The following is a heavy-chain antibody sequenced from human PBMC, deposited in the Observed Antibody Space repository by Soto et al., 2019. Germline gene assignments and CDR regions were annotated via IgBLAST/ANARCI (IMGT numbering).Heavy chain of an antibody. V-gene: IGHV4-39*01. J-gene: IGHJ4*02. Sequence: QLQLQESGPGLVKPSETLTLTCTVSGGSLSSGSYYWGWIRRPPGKGLEWIGSIPYSGNTYYNPSLKTRVTLSVDASKNEFSLKLSSVTAADTAVYYCARPFAAQTVAGFDSWGQGTLVTVSS. CDR1: GGSLSSGSYY. D-gene: IGHD6-19*01. CDR3: ARPFAAQTVAGFDS. CDR2: IPYSGNT.